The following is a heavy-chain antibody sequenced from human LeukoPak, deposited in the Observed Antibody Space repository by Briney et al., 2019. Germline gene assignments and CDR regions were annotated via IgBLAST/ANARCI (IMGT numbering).Heavy chain of an antibody. J-gene: IGHJ6*02. D-gene: IGHD6-19*01. CDR1: GGSISSSSYY. CDR2: IYYSGST. CDR3: ARARGIAVAPNYYGMDV. Sequence: PSETLSLTCTVSGGSISSSSYYWGWIRQPPGKGLEWIGSIYYSGSTYYNPSLKSRVTISVDTSKNQFSLKLSSVTAADTAVYYCARARGIAVAPNYYGMDVWGQGTTVTVSS. V-gene: IGHV4-39*01.